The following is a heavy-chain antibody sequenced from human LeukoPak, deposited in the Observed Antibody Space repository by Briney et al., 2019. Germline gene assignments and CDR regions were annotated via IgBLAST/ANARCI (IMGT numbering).Heavy chain of an antibody. D-gene: IGHD2-2*01. Sequence: SETLSLTCTVSGGSISSYYWSWIRQPPGKGLEWIGYIYYSGSTNYNPSLKSRVTISVDTSKNQFSLKPSSVTAADAAVYYCVGGIVVVPAAMPKGHFTLDYWGQGTLVTVSS. CDR2: IYYSGST. CDR1: GGSISSYY. V-gene: IGHV4-59*01. J-gene: IGHJ4*02. CDR3: VGGIVVVPAAMPKGHFTLDY.